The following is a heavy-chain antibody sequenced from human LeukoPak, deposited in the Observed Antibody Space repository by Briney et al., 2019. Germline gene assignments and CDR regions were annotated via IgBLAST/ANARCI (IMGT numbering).Heavy chain of an antibody. V-gene: IGHV3-23*01. J-gene: IGHJ4*02. CDR1: GFTFMNYA. Sequence: GGSLRLSCAASGFTFMNYAMSWVRQAPGKGLERVSSISSGGGTHYPDSVKGRFIISRDNSKNTLYLQMNSLRAEDTAVYYCARVEDIDHWGQGTLVTVSS. CDR2: ISSGGGT. CDR3: ARVEDIDH.